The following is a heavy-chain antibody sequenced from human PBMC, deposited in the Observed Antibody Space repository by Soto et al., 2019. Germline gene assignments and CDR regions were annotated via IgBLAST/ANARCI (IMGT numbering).Heavy chain of an antibody. V-gene: IGHV6-1*01. CDR2: TYYRSRWYN. D-gene: IGHD1-7*01. J-gene: IGHJ6*03. Sequence: SQTLSLTCAISGDSVSSNSAAWNSISQSPSRGLEWLGRTYYRSRWYNDYAVSVRSRITVNPDTSKNQFSLQLTSVTPEDTAVYYCAGITSHYWYYMDVWGKGTTVTVSS. CDR3: AGITSHYWYYMDV. CDR1: GDSVSSNSAA.